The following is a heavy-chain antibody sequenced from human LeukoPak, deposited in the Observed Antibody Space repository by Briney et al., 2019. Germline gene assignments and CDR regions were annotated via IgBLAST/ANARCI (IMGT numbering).Heavy chain of an antibody. J-gene: IGHJ6*02. CDR2: ISVYNGNT. D-gene: IGHD6-19*01. CDR1: GGTFSSYA. Sequence: EASVKVSCNASGGTFSSYAISWVRQAPGQGLEWMGWISVYNGNTNYAQKLQGRVTMTTDTSTSTAYMELRSLRSDDTAVYYCASSGWYDYYYGMDVWGQGTTVTVSS. V-gene: IGHV1-18*01. CDR3: ASSGWYDYYYGMDV.